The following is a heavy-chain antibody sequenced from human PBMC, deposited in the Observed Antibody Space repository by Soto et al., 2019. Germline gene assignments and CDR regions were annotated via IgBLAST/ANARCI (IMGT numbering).Heavy chain of an antibody. Sequence: GGSLRLSCAASGFTFSSYGMHWVRQAPGKGLEWVAVISYDGSNKYYADSVKGRFTISRDNSKNTLYLQMNSLRAEDTAVYYCAKDGAVAGIDYFDYWGQGTLVTVSS. J-gene: IGHJ4*02. CDR3: AKDGAVAGIDYFDY. CDR2: ISYDGSNK. CDR1: GFTFSSYG. D-gene: IGHD6-19*01. V-gene: IGHV3-30*18.